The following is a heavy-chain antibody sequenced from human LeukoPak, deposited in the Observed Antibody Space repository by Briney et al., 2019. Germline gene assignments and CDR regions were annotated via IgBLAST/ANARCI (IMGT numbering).Heavy chain of an antibody. J-gene: IGHJ4*02. CDR2: IKQDGSEK. D-gene: IGHD1-7*01. CDR1: GFTFSNYW. CDR3: AREDDWNYEDY. V-gene: IGHV3-7*01. Sequence: GGSLRLSCAASGFTFSNYWMSWVRQAPGKGLEWVANIKQDGSEKYYVNSVKGRFTISRDNAKNSLYLQLNSLRAEDTAIYYCAREDDWNYEDYWGQGTLVTVSS.